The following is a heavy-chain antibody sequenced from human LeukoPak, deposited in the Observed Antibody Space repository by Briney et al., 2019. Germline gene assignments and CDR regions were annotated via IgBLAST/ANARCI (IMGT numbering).Heavy chain of an antibody. D-gene: IGHD3-10*01. Sequence: HPGGSLRLSCAASGFTFSSYGMHWVRQAPGKGLEWVAFIRYDASNEFYGDSVKGRFTISRDNSKNTLYLRMNSLRAEDTAVYYCAKDLYGSGSYEIRLFDYWGQGTLVTVSS. CDR1: GFTFSSYG. J-gene: IGHJ4*02. V-gene: IGHV3-30*02. CDR3: AKDLYGSGSYEIRLFDY. CDR2: IRYDASNE.